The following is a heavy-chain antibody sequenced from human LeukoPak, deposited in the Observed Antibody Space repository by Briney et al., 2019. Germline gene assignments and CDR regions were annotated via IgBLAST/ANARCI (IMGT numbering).Heavy chain of an antibody. J-gene: IGHJ6*03. D-gene: IGHD4-11*01. CDR1: GFAFNSYT. CDR2: ITSRGTYI. Sequence: GGSLRLSCAASGFAFNSYTIKWVRQAPGKGLEWVSAITSRGTYIYNADSVKGRFTISRDNAENSAYLQMSSLRVEDTAVYYCARVAQGATTENYYYYYMDVWGKGTTVTVSS. CDR3: ARVAQGATTENYYYYYMDV. V-gene: IGHV3-21*01.